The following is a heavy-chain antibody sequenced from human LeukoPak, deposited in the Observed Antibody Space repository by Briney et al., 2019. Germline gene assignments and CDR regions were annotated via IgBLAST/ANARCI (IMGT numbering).Heavy chain of an antibody. CDR2: IYTSGST. Sequence: SETLSLTCTVSGGSISSGSYYWSWIRQPAGKGLEWIGRIYTSGSTNYNPSLKSRVTISVDTSKNQFSLKLSSVTAADTAVYYCARSILDHAFDIWGQGTMVTVSS. CDR3: ARSILDHAFDI. J-gene: IGHJ3*02. CDR1: GGSISSGSYY. D-gene: IGHD1-26*01. V-gene: IGHV4-61*02.